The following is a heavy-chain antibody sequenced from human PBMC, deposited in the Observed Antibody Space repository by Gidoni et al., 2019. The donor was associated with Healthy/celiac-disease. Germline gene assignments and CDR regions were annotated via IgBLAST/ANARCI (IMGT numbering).Heavy chain of an antibody. V-gene: IGHV5-51*01. CDR1: GDSFTIYW. CDR2: LYPGDSDT. D-gene: IGHD5-12*01. CDR3: ARRRGSDRNFEY. J-gene: IGHJ4*02. Sequence: EVQLVQSGAEVKKTGESLKISCKGSGDSFTIYWIGWVRQMPGKGLVGMGILYPGDSDTRYSPSVQGQVTISADKSISTAYLQWISLKASDNAMYYCARRRGSDRNFEYWGQGTLVTVSS.